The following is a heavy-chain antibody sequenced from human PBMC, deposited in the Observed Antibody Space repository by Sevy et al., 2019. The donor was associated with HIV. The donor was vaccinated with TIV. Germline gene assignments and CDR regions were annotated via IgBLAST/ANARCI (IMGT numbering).Heavy chain of an antibody. CDR2: MNPNSGET. D-gene: IGHD3-10*01. J-gene: IGHJ4*02. CDR1: GYTFTNYE. V-gene: IGHV1-8*01. CDR3: ARDEQRPYYYGSGNMGH. Sequence: ASVKVSCKASGYTFTNYEINWVRQAPGQGLEWMGRMNPNSGETGYAPQFHGRVTMTRNTSLKIAYMELSSLTSDDTAVYYCARDEQRPYYYGSGNMGHWGQGTLVTVSS.